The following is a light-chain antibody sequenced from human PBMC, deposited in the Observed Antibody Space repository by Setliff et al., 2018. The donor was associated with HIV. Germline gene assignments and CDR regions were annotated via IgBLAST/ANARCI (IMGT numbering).Light chain of an antibody. CDR3: SSYTSSSTLYV. CDR2: EVS. CDR1: SSDVGGYNY. J-gene: IGLJ3*02. V-gene: IGLV2-14*01. Sequence: SVLTQPASVSGSPGQSITISCTGTSSDVGGYNYVSWYQQHPGKAPKLMIYEVSNRPSGVSNRFSGSKSGNTASLTISGLQAEDEADYYCSSYTSSSTLYVFGGGTKVTVL.